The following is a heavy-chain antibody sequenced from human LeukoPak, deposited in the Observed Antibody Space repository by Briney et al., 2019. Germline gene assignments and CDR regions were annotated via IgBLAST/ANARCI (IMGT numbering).Heavy chain of an antibody. CDR3: AKLRGVGGIFDY. D-gene: IGHD3-10*01. V-gene: IGHV3-23*01. Sequence: GGSLRLSCAASGFTFSSYAMSWVRQAPGKGLEWVSAISGSGGSTYYADSVKGRFTISRDNPKNTLYLQMNSLRAEDTAVYYCAKLRGVGGIFDYWGQGTLVTVSS. CDR1: GFTFSSYA. J-gene: IGHJ4*02. CDR2: ISGSGGST.